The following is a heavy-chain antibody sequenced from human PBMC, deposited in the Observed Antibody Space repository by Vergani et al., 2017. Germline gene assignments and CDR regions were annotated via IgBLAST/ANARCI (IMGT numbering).Heavy chain of an antibody. D-gene: IGHD5/OR15-5a*01. CDR2: IRYDGSNK. Sequence: QVQLVESGGGVVQPGGSLRLSCAASGFSFSSFGMHWVRQAPGKGLEWVTFIRYDGSNKYYADSVKGRFTISRDNSKNTVYLQMNSLRTGDTAVYYCARARSTLFAEFDYWGQGTLVTVSS. V-gene: IGHV3-30*02. CDR1: GFSFSSFG. J-gene: IGHJ4*02. CDR3: ARARSTLFAEFDY.